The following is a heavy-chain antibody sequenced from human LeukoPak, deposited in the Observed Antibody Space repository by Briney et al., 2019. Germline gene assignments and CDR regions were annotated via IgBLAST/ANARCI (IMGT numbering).Heavy chain of an antibody. Sequence: GRSLRLSCAASGFTFSSYGMHWVRQAPGKGLEWVALISYDGSSKYYVDSVKGRFTISRDNAKNSLYLQMNSLRAEDTAVYYCARGGQRVNYFDYWGQGTLVTVSS. CDR3: ARGGQRVNYFDY. J-gene: IGHJ4*02. V-gene: IGHV3-30*03. CDR1: GFTFSSYG. CDR2: ISYDGSSK.